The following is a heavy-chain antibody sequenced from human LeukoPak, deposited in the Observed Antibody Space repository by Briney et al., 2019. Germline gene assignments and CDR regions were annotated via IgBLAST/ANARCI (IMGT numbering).Heavy chain of an antibody. CDR1: GDSVSSNSAA. CDR3: ARDLATRSGPVYYFDY. V-gene: IGHV6-1*01. D-gene: IGHD5-12*01. Sequence: SQTLSLTCAISGDSVSSNSAAWNWIRQSPSRGLEWLGRTYYRSKWYNDYAVSVKSRITINPDTPKNQFSLQLNSVTPEDTAVYYCARDLATRSGPVYYFDYWGQGTLVTVSS. J-gene: IGHJ4*02. CDR2: TYYRSKWYN.